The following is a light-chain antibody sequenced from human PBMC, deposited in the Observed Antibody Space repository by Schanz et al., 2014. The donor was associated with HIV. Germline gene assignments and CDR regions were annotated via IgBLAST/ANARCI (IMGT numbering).Light chain of an antibody. CDR1: ALNLGHNF. J-gene: IGLJ2*01. Sequence: QSLLTQPPSVSAAPGQRVTISCSGGALNLGHNFVSWYQQFPGTAPKLLIFADYQRPSEIPDRISGSKTGTSATLAINGLQTGDEADYYCGTWDSSLSAGYVIFGGGTKLTVL. V-gene: IGLV1-51*01. CDR3: GTWDSSLSAGYVI. CDR2: ADY.